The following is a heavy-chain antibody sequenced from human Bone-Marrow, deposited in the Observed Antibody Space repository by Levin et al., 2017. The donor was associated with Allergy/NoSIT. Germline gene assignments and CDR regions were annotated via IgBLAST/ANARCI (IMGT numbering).Heavy chain of an antibody. CDR3: ARDGGDFGDCPGDSCFYTFDI. V-gene: IGHV3-74*03. D-gene: IGHD2-15*01. Sequence: RGESLKISCAASGFTFSKYWMHWVRQAPGKGLMWVSGIKSDGSSPKYADSVKGRFTISRDNAKNTLYLQMNSLRAEDTAVYYCARDGGDFGDCPGDSCFYTFDIWGQGTMVTVSS. CDR2: IKSDGSSP. CDR1: GFTFSKYW. J-gene: IGHJ3*02.